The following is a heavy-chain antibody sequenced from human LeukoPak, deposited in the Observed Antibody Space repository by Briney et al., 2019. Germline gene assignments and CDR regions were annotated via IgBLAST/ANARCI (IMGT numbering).Heavy chain of an antibody. V-gene: IGHV3-9*01. CDR2: INWNGGSI. Sequence: GGSLRLSCVASGFTFDDYAMHWVRQGPGRGLEWVSGINWNGGSIAYADSVKGRFTISRDNAKNSVYLQMNSLRAEDTALYYCAKDAGVAISKYFQHWGQGTLVTVSS. J-gene: IGHJ1*01. CDR3: AKDAGVAISKYFQH. CDR1: GFTFDDYA. D-gene: IGHD2-21*01.